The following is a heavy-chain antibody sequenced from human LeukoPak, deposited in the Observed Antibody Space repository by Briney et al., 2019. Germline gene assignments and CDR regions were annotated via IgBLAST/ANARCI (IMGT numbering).Heavy chain of an antibody. D-gene: IGHD2-8*01. CDR2: ISYSGST. CDR3: AGLGVMVLVYQFEY. CDR1: GGSITGSKYF. V-gene: IGHV4-39*07. J-gene: IGHJ4*02. Sequence: SETLSLTCAVSGGSITGSKYFWGWIRQPPGKELELIGIISYSGSTYYNPSLKSRVTISTDTSTNQFSLKLTSVTAADTAVYYCAGLGVMVLVYQFEYWGRGTPVTVSS.